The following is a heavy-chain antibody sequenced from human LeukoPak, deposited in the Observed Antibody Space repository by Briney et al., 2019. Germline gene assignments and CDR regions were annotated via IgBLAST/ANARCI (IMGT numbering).Heavy chain of an antibody. D-gene: IGHD2-21*01. V-gene: IGHV3-74*01. Sequence: SGGSLRLSCAASGFTFSSYWMHWVRQAPGEGLVWVSRISTDGTSTSYADSVKGRFTISRDNAKNTLYLQMNSLRAEDTAVYYCAGCGGDCYSPDSWGQGALVTVSS. CDR1: GFTFSSYW. J-gene: IGHJ4*02. CDR2: ISTDGTST. CDR3: AGCGGDCYSPDS.